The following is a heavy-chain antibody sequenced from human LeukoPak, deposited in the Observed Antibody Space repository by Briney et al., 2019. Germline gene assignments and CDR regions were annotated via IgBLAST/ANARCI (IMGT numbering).Heavy chain of an antibody. CDR3: ARTVSTAPYYYGMDV. CDR1: GGSISSYY. D-gene: IGHD4-17*01. Sequence: PSETLSLTCTVSGGSISSYYWSWIRQPPGKGLEWIGYIYYSGSTNYNPSLKSRVTISVDTSKNQFSLKLSSVTAADTAVYYCARTVSTAPYYYGMDVWGQGTTVTVSS. J-gene: IGHJ6*02. CDR2: IYYSGST. V-gene: IGHV4-59*12.